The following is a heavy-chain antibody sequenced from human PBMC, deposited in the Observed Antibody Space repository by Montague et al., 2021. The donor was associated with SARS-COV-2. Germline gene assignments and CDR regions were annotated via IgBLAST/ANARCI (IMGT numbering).Heavy chain of an antibody. Sequence: SETLSLTCAVHGGSFSTYSWNWIRQPPGKGLEWIGEIHHGGSTNYNPSLKSRLTISADTSKNQFSLKLTSVAAADTAVYYCARLGDGVVPSPILGVGPYYCYYYMDVWGKGTTVTVSS. D-gene: IGHD3-10*01. J-gene: IGHJ6*03. CDR3: ARLGDGVVPSPILGVGPYYCYYYMDV. V-gene: IGHV4-34*01. CDR1: GGSFSTYS. CDR2: IHHGGST.